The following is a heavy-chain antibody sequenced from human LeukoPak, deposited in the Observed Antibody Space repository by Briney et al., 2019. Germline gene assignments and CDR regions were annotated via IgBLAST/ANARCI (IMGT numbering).Heavy chain of an antibody. CDR2: ISGSGGST. Sequence: PGGSLRLSCAASGFTFSRYAMSWVRQAPGKGLEWVSAISGSGGSTYYADSVKGRFTISRDNSKNTLYLQMNSLRAEDTAVYYCAKLFSTNSESGEVDYWGQGTLVTVSS. J-gene: IGHJ4*02. V-gene: IGHV3-23*01. CDR3: AKLFSTNSESGEVDY. D-gene: IGHD4-23*01. CDR1: GFTFSRYA.